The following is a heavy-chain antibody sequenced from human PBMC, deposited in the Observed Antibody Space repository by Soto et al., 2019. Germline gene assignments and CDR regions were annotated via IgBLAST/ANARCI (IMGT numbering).Heavy chain of an antibody. V-gene: IGHV1-58*01. CDR3: AAVGYGDYDVVGGMDV. Sequence: QMQLVQSGPEVKKPGTSVKVSCKASGFTFTSSAVQWVRQARGQRLEWIGWIVVGSGNTNYAQKFQERVTITRDLSTSIAYMELSSLRSEDTAVYYCAAVGYGDYDVVGGMDVWGQGTTVTVSS. CDR2: IVVGSGNT. J-gene: IGHJ6*02. D-gene: IGHD4-17*01. CDR1: GFTFTSSA.